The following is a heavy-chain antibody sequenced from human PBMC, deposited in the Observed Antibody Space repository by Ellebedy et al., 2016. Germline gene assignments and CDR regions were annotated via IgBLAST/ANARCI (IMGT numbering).Heavy chain of an antibody. CDR3: ARGTVGGSTDWFDS. V-gene: IGHV3-48*01. CDR2: IRSSSSTM. CDR1: GFTFSTYR. Sequence: GGSLRLSCAASGFTFSTYRMNWVRQAPGKGLEWVSYIRSSSSTMYYAESVKGRFTISRDDAKNSLYLQMNSLRAEDTAVYYCARGTVGGSTDWFDSWGQGTLVTVSS. J-gene: IGHJ5*01. D-gene: IGHD1-26*01.